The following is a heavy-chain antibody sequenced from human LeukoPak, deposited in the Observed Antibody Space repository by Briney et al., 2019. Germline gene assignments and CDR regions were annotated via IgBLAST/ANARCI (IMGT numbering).Heavy chain of an antibody. Sequence: PGGSLRLSCAASGFTFSTYAINSVRQAPGKGLEWVSTISGSSEGTYYADSVKGRFTISRDSSKDTVYLQMDSLRAEDTAVYYCAKGSDYILYFDHWGQGALVTVSS. J-gene: IGHJ5*02. V-gene: IGHV3-23*01. CDR1: GFTFSTYA. D-gene: IGHD1-26*01. CDR3: AKGSDYILYFDH. CDR2: ISGSSEGT.